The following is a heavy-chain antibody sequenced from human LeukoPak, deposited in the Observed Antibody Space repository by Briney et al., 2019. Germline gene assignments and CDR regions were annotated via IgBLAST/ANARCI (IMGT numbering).Heavy chain of an antibody. CDR3: TREVADYGMDV. CDR1: GGTFISYA. V-gene: IGHV1-69*13. CDR2: IIPIFGTA. D-gene: IGHD5-12*01. Sequence: ASVKVSCKASGGTFISYAISWVRQAPGQGLEWMGGIIPIFGTANYAQKFQGRVTITADESTSTAYMELSSLRSEDTAVYYCTREVADYGMDVWGQGTTVTVSS. J-gene: IGHJ6*02.